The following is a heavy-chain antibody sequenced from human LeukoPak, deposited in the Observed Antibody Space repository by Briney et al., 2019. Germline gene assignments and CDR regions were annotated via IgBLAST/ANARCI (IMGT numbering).Heavy chain of an antibody. CDR3: ARVRDPIAYDSSGYTDAVDI. CDR2: ISSTSSYI. Sequence: GRSLRLSCAASGFTFSSFGMNWVRQAPGKGLEWVSSISSTSSYIHYADSLKGRFAVSRDNAQNLLFLEMNSLRVEDTAMYYCARVRDPIAYDSSGYTDAVDIWGQGTLVIVSS. J-gene: IGHJ3*02. D-gene: IGHD3-22*01. CDR1: GFTFSSFG. V-gene: IGHV3-21*06.